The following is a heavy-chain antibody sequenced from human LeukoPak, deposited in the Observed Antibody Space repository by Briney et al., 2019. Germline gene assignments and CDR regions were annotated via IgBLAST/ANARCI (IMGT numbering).Heavy chain of an antibody. J-gene: IGHJ4*02. CDR3: ARDWFHAIDY. V-gene: IGHV3-74*01. CDR1: GFTFTSYN. CDR2: IRSDGSDT. D-gene: IGHD2/OR15-2a*01. Sequence: PGGSLRLSCAASGFTFTSYNMNWVRQAPGKGLVWVSRIRSDGSDTRYAESVKGRFTISRDNAKNTLYLQMNSLRAEDTAVYYCARDWFHAIDYWGQGTLVTVSS.